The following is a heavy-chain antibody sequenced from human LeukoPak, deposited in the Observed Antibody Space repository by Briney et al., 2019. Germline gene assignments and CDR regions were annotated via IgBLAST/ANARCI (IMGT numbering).Heavy chain of an antibody. J-gene: IGHJ3*02. CDR1: GYSSTSYW. Sequence: TPGESLKISCEGSGYSSTSYWIGWVRQMPGKGLEWMGIIYPGDSDTRYSPSFQGQVTISADKSISTAYLQWSSLKASDTAMYYCAAYGSYPGSAFDIRGQGTMVTVSS. CDR3: AAYGSYPGSAFDI. D-gene: IGHD1-26*01. V-gene: IGHV5-51*01. CDR2: IYPGDSDT.